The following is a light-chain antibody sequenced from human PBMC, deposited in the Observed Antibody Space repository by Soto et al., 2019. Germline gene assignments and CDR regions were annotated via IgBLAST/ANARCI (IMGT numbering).Light chain of an antibody. CDR2: AAS. J-gene: IGKJ1*01. CDR1: QPISTY. CDR3: QQYYNYPLA. Sequence: AIRMTQSPSSFSAYTGDKVTITCRASQPISTYLAWYQQKPGEAPRLLIYAASTLQSGVPSRFSGSGSGTDFALSISCLKSEDFATYYCQQYYNYPLAFGQGTKVEI. V-gene: IGKV1-8*01.